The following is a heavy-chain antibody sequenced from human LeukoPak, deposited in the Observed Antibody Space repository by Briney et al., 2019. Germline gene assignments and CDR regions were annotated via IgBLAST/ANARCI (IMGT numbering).Heavy chain of an antibody. J-gene: IGHJ4*02. CDR1: GFTFSSYT. Sequence: GGSLRLSCAASGFTFSSYTMNWVRQAPGKGLEWVSSISSSGGYIYYADSMKGRFTISRDNAKNSLYLQMNSLRVEDTAVYYCARVPGSYYVDFDYWGQGTLVTVSS. CDR3: ARVPGSYYVDFDY. D-gene: IGHD3-10*01. V-gene: IGHV3-21*01. CDR2: ISSSGGYI.